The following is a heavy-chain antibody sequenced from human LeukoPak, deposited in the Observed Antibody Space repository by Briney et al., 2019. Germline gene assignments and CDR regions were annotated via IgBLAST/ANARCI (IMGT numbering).Heavy chain of an antibody. CDR2: IYYNGST. J-gene: IGHJ4*02. CDR1: GGSISGYY. CDR3: ARDVPFSL. V-gene: IGHV4-59*01. Sequence: SETLSLTCTVSGGSISGYYWNWIRQPPGKGLEWIGNIYYNGSTNYSPSLKSRVTISVDMSKNQFSLRLTSVTAADTALYYCARDVPFSLWGQGTLVTVSS.